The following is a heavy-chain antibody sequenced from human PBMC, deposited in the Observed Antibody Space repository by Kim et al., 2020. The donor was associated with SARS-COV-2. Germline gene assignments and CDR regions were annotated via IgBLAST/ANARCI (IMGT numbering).Heavy chain of an antibody. D-gene: IGHD6-19*01. J-gene: IGHJ4*02. CDR2: N. Sequence: NDYAISANNRINIHPDTSKNQFSLHLNSVTPEDTAVYYCAREGWLVGFDYWGQGTLVTVSS. V-gene: IGHV6-1*01. CDR3: AREGWLVGFDY.